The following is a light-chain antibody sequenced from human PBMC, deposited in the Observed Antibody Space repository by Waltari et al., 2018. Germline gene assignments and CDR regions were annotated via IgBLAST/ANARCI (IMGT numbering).Light chain of an antibody. CDR3: SSYASSSTFI. Sequence: QAALTQSPSVSGSPGQSVTISCTGTSSDIGGYNRVSWYQQHPGKAPKLMIYEVSKRPSGVSDRFSGSKSDDTASLTISGLQAEDEADYYCSSYASSSTFIFGAGTRLTVL. CDR2: EVS. V-gene: IGLV2-14*01. J-gene: IGLJ1*01. CDR1: SSDIGGYNR.